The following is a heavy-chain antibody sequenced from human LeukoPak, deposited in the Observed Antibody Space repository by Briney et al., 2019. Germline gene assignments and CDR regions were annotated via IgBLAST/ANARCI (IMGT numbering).Heavy chain of an antibody. CDR2: ITNDGSST. J-gene: IGHJ4*02. Sequence: PGGSLRLSCAASGLTFSSHWMHRVRQAPGKGLVWVSRITNDGSSTTYADSVKGRFTISRDNAKNMLYLQVNSLRAEDTAVYYCARDLGYCTNGVCHTRFDYWGQGTLVAVSS. CDR3: ARDLGYCTNGVCHTRFDY. D-gene: IGHD2-8*01. V-gene: IGHV3-74*01. CDR1: GLTFSSHW.